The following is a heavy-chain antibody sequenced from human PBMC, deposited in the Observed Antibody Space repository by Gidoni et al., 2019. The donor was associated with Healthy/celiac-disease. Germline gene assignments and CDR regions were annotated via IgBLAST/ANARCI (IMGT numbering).Heavy chain of an antibody. J-gene: IGHJ4*02. V-gene: IGHV4-39*01. D-gene: IGHD3-16*02. CDR2: LYYSGST. Sequence: QLQLQESGPGLVKPSENLSLNCTVAGGSISSSSYYWCWLRQPPGKGLEWIGSLYYSGSTYYTPSLKSRVTISVDTSKNQFSLKLSSVTAADTAVYYCARQVLGVYDYVWGSYRYNYFDYWGQGTLVTVSS. CDR1: GGSISSSSYY. CDR3: ARQVLGVYDYVWGSYRYNYFDY.